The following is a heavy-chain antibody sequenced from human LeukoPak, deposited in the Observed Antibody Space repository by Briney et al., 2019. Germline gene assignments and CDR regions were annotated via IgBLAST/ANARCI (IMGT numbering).Heavy chain of an antibody. D-gene: IGHD2-2*01. J-gene: IGHJ5*02. Sequence: SETLSLTCAVSGGSINSDSWSWIRQPPGKGLEWVGYILHGGGTYSNPSLKSRVTISVDRSKNQFSLKLTSVTAADTAVYYCARSLFRGSSSWMGWFDPWGQGTLVTVSS. V-gene: IGHV4-30-2*01. CDR2: ILHGGGT. CDR1: GGSINSDS. CDR3: ARSLFRGSSSWMGWFDP.